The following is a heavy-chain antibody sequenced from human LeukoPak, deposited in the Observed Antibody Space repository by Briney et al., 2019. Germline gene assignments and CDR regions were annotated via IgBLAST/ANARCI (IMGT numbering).Heavy chain of an antibody. CDR3: AREATGNFDY. J-gene: IGHJ4*02. Sequence: GGSLRLSCAASGFTVSSNYMSWVRQAPGKGLEWVSVIYSGGSTYYADSVKGRFTISRDNSKNTLYLQMNSLRAEDTAVYYCAREATGNFDYWGQGTLSPSPQ. CDR2: IYSGGST. CDR1: GFTVSSNY. V-gene: IGHV3-53*01.